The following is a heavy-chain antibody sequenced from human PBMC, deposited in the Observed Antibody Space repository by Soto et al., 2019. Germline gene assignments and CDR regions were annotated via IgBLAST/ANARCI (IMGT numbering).Heavy chain of an antibody. Sequence: QVQLVQSGAEVKRPGSSVKVSCKASGGIFRTYSIYWVRQAPGQGLEWMGSIIPLFGTPNYAQKFQGRVIISADESTSTSYMEVTSLISEDTAMYFCARRQGGTLDNYDNMAVWGQGTTVNVS. V-gene: IGHV1-69*18. CDR2: IIPLFGTP. CDR3: ARRQGGTLDNYDNMAV. CDR1: GGIFRTYS. J-gene: IGHJ6*02. D-gene: IGHD1-1*01.